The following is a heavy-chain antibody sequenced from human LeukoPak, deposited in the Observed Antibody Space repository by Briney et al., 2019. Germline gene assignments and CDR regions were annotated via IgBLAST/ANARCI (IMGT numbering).Heavy chain of an antibody. D-gene: IGHD3-3*01. Sequence: GGSLRLSCAASGFTFSSYWMHWVRQAPGKGLVWVSRINSDGSSTNYADSVKGRFTISRDNAKNTLYLQMNSLRAEDTAVYYCARSRWSGYVDYWGQGTQVTVSS. J-gene: IGHJ4*02. CDR3: ARSRWSGYVDY. V-gene: IGHV3-74*01. CDR1: GFTFSSYW. CDR2: INSDGSST.